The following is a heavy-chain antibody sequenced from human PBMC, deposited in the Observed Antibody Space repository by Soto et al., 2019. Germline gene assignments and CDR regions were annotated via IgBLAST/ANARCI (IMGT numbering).Heavy chain of an antibody. V-gene: IGHV4-59*01. J-gene: IGHJ4*02. CDR1: GGSISSYY. CDR2: IYYTGLS. CDR3: ASQSRNWTFFEF. Sequence: TDTLSLTCTVSGGSISSYYWSWVRQPPGKGLVWIGYIYYTGLSNSNPSLNSRVTMSVDTSKNQFSLKLNSVTAAVTAVYYCASQSRNWTFFEFWGEGTLVNVSS. D-gene: IGHD1-1*01.